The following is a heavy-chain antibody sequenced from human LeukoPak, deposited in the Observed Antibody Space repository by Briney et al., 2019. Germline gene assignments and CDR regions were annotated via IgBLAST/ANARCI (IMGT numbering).Heavy chain of an antibody. V-gene: IGHV3-7*01. J-gene: IGHJ4*02. CDR3: AAWGESSSNY. CDR2: INPEGSQN. D-gene: IGHD3-16*01. CDR1: GFRFSNYW. Sequence: GGSLRLSCAASGFRFSNYWMNWVRQAPEKGLEWVANINPEGSQNRYVDSVNGRFTVSRDNARNSLYLDMDSLTADDSAIYYCAAWGESSSNYWGQGILVTVSS.